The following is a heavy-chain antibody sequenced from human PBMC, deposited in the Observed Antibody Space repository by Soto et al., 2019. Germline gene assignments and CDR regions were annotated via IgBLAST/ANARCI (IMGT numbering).Heavy chain of an antibody. J-gene: IGHJ3*02. CDR1: GYTFTSYA. V-gene: IGHV1-3*01. Sequence: QVQLVQSGAEVKKPGASVKVSCKASGYTFTSYAMHWVRQAPGQRLEWMGWINAGNGNTKYSQKFQGRVTITRDTSASTAYMELSSLRSEDTAVYYCARTHYDFWSGYYTQPRVYDAFDIWGQGTMVTVSS. CDR2: INAGNGNT. CDR3: ARTHYDFWSGYYTQPRVYDAFDI. D-gene: IGHD3-3*01.